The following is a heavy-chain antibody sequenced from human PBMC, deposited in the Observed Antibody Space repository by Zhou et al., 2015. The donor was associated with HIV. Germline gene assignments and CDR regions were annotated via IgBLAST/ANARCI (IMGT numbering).Heavy chain of an antibody. CDR3: ARGPREAPYYDFWSGYYHLDY. D-gene: IGHD3-3*01. J-gene: IGHJ4*02. CDR2: INPNSGGT. CDR1: GYTFTGYY. V-gene: IGHV1-2*04. Sequence: QVQLVQSGAEVKKPGASVKVSCKASGYTFTGYYMHWVRQAPGQGLEWMGWINPNSGGTNYAQKFQGWVTMTRDTSISTAYMELSRLRSDDTAVYYCARGPREAPYYDFWSGYYHLDYWGQGTLGHRLL.